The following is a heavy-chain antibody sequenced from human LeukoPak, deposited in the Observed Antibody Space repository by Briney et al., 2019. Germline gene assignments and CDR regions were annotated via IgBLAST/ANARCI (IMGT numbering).Heavy chain of an antibody. D-gene: IGHD2-8*02. J-gene: IGHJ6*02. CDR3: ARSTGAYYYYGMDV. CDR2: IKQDGSEK. V-gene: IGHV3-7*01. Sequence: QTGGSLRLSCAASGFTFSSYWTSWVRQAPGKGLEWVANIKQDGSEKYYVDSVKGRFTISRDNAKNSLYLQMNSLRAEDTAVYYCARSTGAYYYYGMDVWGQGTTVTVSS. CDR1: GFTFSSYW.